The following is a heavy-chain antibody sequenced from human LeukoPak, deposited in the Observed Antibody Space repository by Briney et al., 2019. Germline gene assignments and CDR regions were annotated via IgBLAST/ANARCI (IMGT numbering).Heavy chain of an antibody. CDR2: INPSGGST. V-gene: IGHV1-46*01. CDR1: GYTFTSYY. J-gene: IGHJ4*02. Sequence: ASVKVSCKASGYTFTSYYLHWVRQAPGQGLEWMAIINPSGGSTSYAQGFQGRVTMTRDMSTSTVYMELSSLRSEDTAVYYCARDLPPEVAKNRYDYWGQGTLVTVSS. CDR3: ARDLPPEVAKNRYDY. D-gene: IGHD5-24*01.